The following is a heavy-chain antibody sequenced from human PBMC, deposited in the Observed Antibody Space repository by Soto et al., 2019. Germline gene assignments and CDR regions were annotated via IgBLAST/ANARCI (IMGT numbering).Heavy chain of an antibody. V-gene: IGHV4-30-4*01. J-gene: IGHJ6*02. CDR3: ARDLDSITMVRGVMNYGMDV. Sequence: PSETLSLTCTVSGGSISSGDYYWSWIRQPPGKGLEWIGYIYYSGSTYYNPSLKSRVTISVDTSKNQFSLKLSSVTAADTAVYYCARDLDSITMVRGVMNYGMDVWGQGTTVTVS. CDR1: GGSISSGDYY. D-gene: IGHD3-10*01. CDR2: IYYSGST.